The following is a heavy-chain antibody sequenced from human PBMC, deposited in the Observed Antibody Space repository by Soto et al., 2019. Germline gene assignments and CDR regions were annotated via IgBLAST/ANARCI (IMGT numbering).Heavy chain of an antibody. Sequence: QVQLVQSGAEVKKPGASVKVSCKASGYTFTSYDINWVRQATGQGLEWMGWMNPNSGNTGYAQKFQGRVTMTRNTSLSTAYMELSSLRSEDTAVYYCARVGVVVPAAIWGGFDPWGQGTLVTVSS. CDR2: MNPNSGNT. CDR3: ARVGVVVPAAIWGGFDP. V-gene: IGHV1-8*01. CDR1: GYTFTSYD. D-gene: IGHD2-2*02. J-gene: IGHJ5*02.